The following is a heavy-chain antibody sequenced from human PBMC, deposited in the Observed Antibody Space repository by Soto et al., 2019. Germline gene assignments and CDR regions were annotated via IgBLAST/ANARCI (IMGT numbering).Heavy chain of an antibody. J-gene: IGHJ6*03. CDR2: MNPNSGNT. CDR1: GYTFTSYD. CDR3: ARSRLEGLGDRNYYYYMDV. V-gene: IGHV1-8*01. D-gene: IGHD3-3*01. Sequence: GASVKVSCKASGYTFTSYDINWVRQATGQGLEWMGWMNPNSGNTGYAQKFQGRVTMTRNTSISTAYMELSSLRSEDTAVYYCARSRLEGLGDRNYYYYMDVWGKGTTVTVS.